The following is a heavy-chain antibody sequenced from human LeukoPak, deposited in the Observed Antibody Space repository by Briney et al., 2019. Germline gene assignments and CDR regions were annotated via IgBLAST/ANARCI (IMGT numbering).Heavy chain of an antibody. CDR2: ITGSGGRT. V-gene: IGHV3-23*01. Sequence: PGGSLRLSCAASGFTFSSYAMNWFRQAPGKGLEWVSAITGSGGRTYYADSVKGRFTISRDNSKNTLYLQMNSLRAEDTAIYYCAKEYTGTFSPFPSYFDNWGQGILVTVSS. CDR3: AKEYTGTFSPFPSYFDN. J-gene: IGHJ4*02. D-gene: IGHD1-26*01. CDR1: GFTFSSYA.